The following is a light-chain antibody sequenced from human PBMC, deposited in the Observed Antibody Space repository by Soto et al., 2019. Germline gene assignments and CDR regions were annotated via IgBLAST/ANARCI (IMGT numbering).Light chain of an antibody. Sequence: DIQMTQSPSSLSASVGDRVTITCRASQSISSYLNWYQQKPGKAPKLLIYAASSLQSGVPSRFSGSGSGTEFTLTISSLQPEDFATYYCQQGYSTPFTFGGGTKVEIK. J-gene: IGKJ4*01. CDR3: QQGYSTPFT. V-gene: IGKV1-39*01. CDR1: QSISSY. CDR2: AAS.